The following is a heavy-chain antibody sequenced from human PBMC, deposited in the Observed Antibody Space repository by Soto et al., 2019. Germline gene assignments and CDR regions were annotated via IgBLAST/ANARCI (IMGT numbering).Heavy chain of an antibody. V-gene: IGHV3-48*03. CDR2: ISSSGSTI. D-gene: IGHD5-12*01. J-gene: IGHJ5*02. CDR3: ARDTRGAGGYEGWFDP. CDR1: GFTFSSYE. Sequence: EVQLVESGGGLVQPGGSLRLSCAASGFTFSSYEMNWVRQAPGKGLEWVSYISSSGSTIYYEYSVKVRFTISRDNAKNSLYLQLNSLRAEDTAVYDCARDTRGAGGYEGWFDPWGQGSLGTVSS.